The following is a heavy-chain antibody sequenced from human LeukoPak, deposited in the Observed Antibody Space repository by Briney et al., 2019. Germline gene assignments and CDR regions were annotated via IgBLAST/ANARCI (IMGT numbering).Heavy chain of an antibody. V-gene: IGHV3-7*01. CDR3: ARGVGDA. J-gene: IGHJ3*01. D-gene: IGHD2-15*01. Sequence: PGGSLRLSCAASGFIFSSDYMNWVRQVPGNGLDWVANINQDGSEKYYIVSVKGRFSISRDNAKDSLFLEMSSLRADDTAVYYCARGVGDAWGQGVMVTVSS. CDR1: GFIFSSDY. CDR2: INQDGSEK.